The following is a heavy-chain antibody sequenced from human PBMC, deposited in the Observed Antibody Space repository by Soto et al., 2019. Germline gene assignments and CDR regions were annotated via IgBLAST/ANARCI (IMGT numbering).Heavy chain of an antibody. CDR1: GGTFSSYA. CDR3: ARVVVPAASGGPYYYYGMDV. V-gene: IGHV1-69*13. J-gene: IGHJ6*02. D-gene: IGHD2-2*01. CDR2: IIPIFGTA. Sequence: GASVKVSCKASGGTFSSYAISWVRQAPGQGLEWMGGIIPIFGTANYAQKFQGRVTITADESTSTAYMELSSLRSEDTAVYYCARVVVPAASGGPYYYYGMDVWGQGTSVTVSS.